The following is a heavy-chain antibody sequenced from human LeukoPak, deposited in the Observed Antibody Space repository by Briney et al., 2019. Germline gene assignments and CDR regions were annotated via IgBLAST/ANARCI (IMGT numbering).Heavy chain of an antibody. CDR3: AHSSYYYDLWSGYYGEVRPYYFDY. V-gene: IGHV2-5*01. CDR1: GFSLSTSGVG. J-gene: IGHJ4*02. CDR2: IYWNDDK. Sequence: ESGPTLVNPTQTLTLTCTFSGFSLSTSGVGVGWIRQPPGKALEWLALIYWNDDKGYSPSLKSRLTITKDTSKNQVVLTMTNMDPVDTATYYCAHSSYYYDLWSGYYGEVRPYYFDYWGQGTLVTVSS. D-gene: IGHD3-3*01.